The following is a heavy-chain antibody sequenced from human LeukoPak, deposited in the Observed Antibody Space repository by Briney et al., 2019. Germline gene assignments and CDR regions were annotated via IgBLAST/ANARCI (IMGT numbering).Heavy chain of an antibody. J-gene: IGHJ4*02. D-gene: IGHD6-13*01. Sequence: ASVKVSCKASGGTFSSYAISWVRQAPGQGLEWMGGIIPTFGTANYAQKFQGRVTITTDESTSTAYMELSSLRSEDTAVYYCAREAAAGYYFDYWGQGTLVTVSS. CDR3: AREAAAGYYFDY. V-gene: IGHV1-69*05. CDR1: GGTFSSYA. CDR2: IIPTFGTA.